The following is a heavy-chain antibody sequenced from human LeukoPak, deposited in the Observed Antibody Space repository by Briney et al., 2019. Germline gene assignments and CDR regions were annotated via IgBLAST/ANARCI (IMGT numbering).Heavy chain of an antibody. V-gene: IGHV3-7*01. J-gene: IGHJ6*04. CDR2: IKQDGSEK. CDR3: AELGITMIGGV. Sequence: GGSLRLSCAASAFTFSSYWVSWVRQAPGKGLEWVANIKQDGSEKYYVDSVKGRFTISRDNAKNSLYLQMNSLRAEDTAVYYCAELGITMIGGVWGKGTTVTISS. D-gene: IGHD3-10*02. CDR1: AFTFSSYW.